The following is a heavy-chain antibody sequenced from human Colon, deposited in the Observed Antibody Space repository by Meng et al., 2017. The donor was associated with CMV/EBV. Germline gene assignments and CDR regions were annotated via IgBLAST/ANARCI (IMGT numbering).Heavy chain of an antibody. J-gene: IGHJ4*02. D-gene: IGHD6-19*01. CDR3: AVTIAVANFDY. V-gene: IGHV1-18*01. Sequence: ASVKVSCKASGYTFTSYGISWVRQAPGQGLEWMGRISAYNGNTNYAQKLQGRVTMTTDTSTSTAYMELRSLRSDDTAVYYCAVTIAVANFDYWGQGTLVTVSS. CDR1: GYTFTSYG. CDR2: ISAYNGNT.